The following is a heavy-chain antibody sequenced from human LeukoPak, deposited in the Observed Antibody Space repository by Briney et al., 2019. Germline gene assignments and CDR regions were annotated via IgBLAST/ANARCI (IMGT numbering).Heavy chain of an antibody. J-gene: IGHJ5*02. CDR1: GYTFTRYY. V-gene: IGHV1-2*02. CDR3: ARGRAATPSNWFDP. D-gene: IGHD2-15*01. CDR2: INPNSGGT. Sequence: ASVKVSCKASGYTFTRYYMHWVRQAPGQGLEWMGWINPNSGGTNYAQKFQGRVTMTRDTSISTAYMELSRLRSDDTAVYDCARGRAATPSNWFDPWGQGTLVTVSS.